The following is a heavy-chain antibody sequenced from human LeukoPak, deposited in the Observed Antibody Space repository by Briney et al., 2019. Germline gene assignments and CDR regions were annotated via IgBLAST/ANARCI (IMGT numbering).Heavy chain of an antibody. Sequence: SETLSLTCTVSGGSISSGDYYWSWIRQPPGKGLEWIGYIYYSGSTYYNPSLKSRVTISVDTSENQFSLKLSSVTAADTAVYFCARLNGGATTGLFDYWGQGALVTVSS. V-gene: IGHV4-30-4*01. CDR2: IYYSGST. J-gene: IGHJ4*02. CDR1: GGSISSGDYY. CDR3: ARLNGGATTGLFDY. D-gene: IGHD1-26*01.